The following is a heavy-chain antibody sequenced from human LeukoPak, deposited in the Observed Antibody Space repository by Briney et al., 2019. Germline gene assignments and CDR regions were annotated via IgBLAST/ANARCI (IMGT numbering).Heavy chain of an antibody. V-gene: IGHV3-30*02. J-gene: IGHJ3*02. CDR3: GKDLRASITMIVVVINPADAFDI. D-gene: IGHD3-22*01. Sequence: GGSLRLSCAASGFTFSAYGMHWVRQAPGKGLEWLAFVRYDGSNKYYADSVKGRFTISRDNSKNTLYLQMNSLRAEDTAVYYCGKDLRASITMIVVVINPADAFDIWGQGTMVTVSS. CDR2: VRYDGSNK. CDR1: GFTFSAYG.